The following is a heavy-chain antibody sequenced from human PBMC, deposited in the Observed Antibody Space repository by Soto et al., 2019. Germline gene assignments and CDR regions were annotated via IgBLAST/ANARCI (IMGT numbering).Heavy chain of an antibody. CDR3: ARVVRGVVNWFYP. D-gene: IGHD3-10*01. CDR1: GDTFTNFG. CDR2: IATYNSNR. V-gene: IGHV1-18*01. J-gene: IGHJ5*02. Sequence: HLVQSGPEVKKPGASITVSCKNSGDTFTNFGLSWVRQAPGQGLEWMGWIATYNSNRNYAQKFQGKLPLTTDTSTRTAQMELKNFGCDGTAVYYCARVVRGVVNWFYPLGQGPLVAV.